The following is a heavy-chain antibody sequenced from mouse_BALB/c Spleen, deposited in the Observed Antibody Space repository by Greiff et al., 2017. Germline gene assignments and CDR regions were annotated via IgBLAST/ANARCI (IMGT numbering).Heavy chain of an antibody. V-gene: IGHV1-7*01. CDR3: ARQIYYDYLAWFAY. Sequence: VQLHQSGAELAKPGASVKMSCKASGYTFTSYWMHWVKQRPGQGLEWIGYINPSTGYTEYNQKFKDKATLTADKSSSTAYMQLSSLTSEDAAVYYCARQIYYDYLAWFAYWGQGTLVTVSA. CDR1: GYTFTSYW. CDR2: INPSTGYT. J-gene: IGHJ3*01. D-gene: IGHD2-4*01.